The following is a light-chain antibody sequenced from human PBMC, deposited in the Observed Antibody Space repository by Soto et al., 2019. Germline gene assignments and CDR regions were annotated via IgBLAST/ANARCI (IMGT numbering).Light chain of an antibody. J-gene: IGLJ2*01. CDR2: DTS. CDR1: TGAVTSGHY. CDR3: LLSYSGARVV. Sequence: QAVVTQEPSLTVSPGGTVTLTCGSSTGAVTSGHYPYWFQQKPGQAPRTLIYDTSNKHSWTPARFSGSLFGGKAALTLSGAQPEDEAEYYCLLSYSGARVVFGGGTKVTVL. V-gene: IGLV7-46*01.